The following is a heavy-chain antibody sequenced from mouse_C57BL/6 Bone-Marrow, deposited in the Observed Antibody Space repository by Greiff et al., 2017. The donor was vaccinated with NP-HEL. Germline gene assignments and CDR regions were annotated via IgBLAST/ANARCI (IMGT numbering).Heavy chain of an antibody. Sequence: QVQLQQPGAELVKPGASVKLSCKASVYTFTSYWMHWVKQRPGQGLEWIGMIHPNSGSTNYNEKFKSKATLTVDKSSSTAYMQLSSLTSEDSAVYYCARGLLWLRRRDYYAMDYWGQGTSVTVSS. CDR3: ARGLLWLRRRDYYAMDY. D-gene: IGHD2-2*01. CDR1: VYTFTSYW. V-gene: IGHV1-64*01. CDR2: IHPNSGST. J-gene: IGHJ4*01.